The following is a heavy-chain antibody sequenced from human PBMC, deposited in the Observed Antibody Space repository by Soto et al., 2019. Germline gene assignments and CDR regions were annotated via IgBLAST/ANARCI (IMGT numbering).Heavy chain of an antibody. D-gene: IGHD6-13*01. Sequence: GGSLRLSCAASGLTFSSYGMHWVRQAPGKGLEWVAHISYDGSNEHYVDSVKGRFTISRDNSKNTLYLQMTSLRAEDTAVYYCAKAADSSSLYPTPYYYHYGMDVWGQGTTVTVSS. CDR1: GLTFSSYG. CDR3: AKAADSSSLYPTPYYYHYGMDV. CDR2: ISYDGSNE. V-gene: IGHV3-30*18. J-gene: IGHJ6*02.